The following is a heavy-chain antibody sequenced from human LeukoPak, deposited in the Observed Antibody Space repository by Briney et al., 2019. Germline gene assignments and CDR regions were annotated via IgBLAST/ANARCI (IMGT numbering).Heavy chain of an antibody. V-gene: IGHV4-34*01. J-gene: IGHJ4*02. CDR3: ARGVGATPEY. CDR1: GGSFSGYY. CDR2: SNHSGST. D-gene: IGHD1-26*01. Sequence: SETLSLTCAVYGGSFSGYYWSWIRQSPGKGLEWIGQSNHSGSTKYNPSLKSRVTISIDTSKNQFSLKLSSVTAADTAVYYCARGVGATPEYWGQGTLVTVSS.